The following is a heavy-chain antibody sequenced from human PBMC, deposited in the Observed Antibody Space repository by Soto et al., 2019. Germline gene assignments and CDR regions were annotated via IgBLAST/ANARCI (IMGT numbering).Heavy chain of an antibody. V-gene: IGHV1-69*01. CDR3: ALASKLELLGYFYGMEV. Sequence: QVQLVQSGAEVKKPGSSAKVSCKASGGTFNTYAITWVRQAPGQGFEWMGGVIPLFNTPDYAQKFQGRLTITADESTSTVYLELSGLSSEDTAVYFCALASKLELLGYFYGMEVWCQGTTVTVSS. CDR2: VIPLFNTP. J-gene: IGHJ6*02. D-gene: IGHD1-7*01. CDR1: GGTFNTYA.